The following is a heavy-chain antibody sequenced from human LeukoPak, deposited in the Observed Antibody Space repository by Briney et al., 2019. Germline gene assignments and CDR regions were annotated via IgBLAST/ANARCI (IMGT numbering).Heavy chain of an antibody. Sequence: ASVKVSCKASGYTFTSYGISWVRQAPGQGLEWMGWISAYNGNTNYAQKLQGRVTMTTDTSTSTDYMELRSLRSDDTAVYYCARDLRDSSSSGYWGQGTLVTVSS. V-gene: IGHV1-18*01. CDR2: ISAYNGNT. J-gene: IGHJ4*02. CDR3: ARDLRDSSSSGY. D-gene: IGHD6-6*01. CDR1: GYTFTSYG.